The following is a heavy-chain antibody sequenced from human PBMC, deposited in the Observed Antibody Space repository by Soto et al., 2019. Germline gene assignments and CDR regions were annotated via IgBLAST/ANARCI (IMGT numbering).Heavy chain of an antibody. J-gene: IGHJ5*02. CDR1: GGSFSGYY. CDR2: INHSGGT. Sequence: PSETLSLTCAVYGGSFSGYYWSWIRQPPGKGLEWIGEINHSGGTNYNPSLKSRVTISVDTSKNQFSLKLSSVTAADTAVYYCARERALLLWFGELINWFDPWGQGTLVTVSS. V-gene: IGHV4-34*01. CDR3: ARERALLLWFGELINWFDP. D-gene: IGHD3-10*01.